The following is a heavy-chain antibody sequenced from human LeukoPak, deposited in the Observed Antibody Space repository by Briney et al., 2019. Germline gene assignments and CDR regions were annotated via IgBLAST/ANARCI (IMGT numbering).Heavy chain of an antibody. Sequence: SETLSLTCTVSGGSISGYYWNWIRQPPGKGLEWIGYIYYSGSTYYNPSLKSRVTISVDTSKNQFSLKLSSVTAADTAVYYCARRSPSDYDAFDIWGQGTMVTVSS. CDR2: IYYSGST. D-gene: IGHD4-11*01. V-gene: IGHV4-59*08. J-gene: IGHJ3*02. CDR1: GGSISGYY. CDR3: ARRSPSDYDAFDI.